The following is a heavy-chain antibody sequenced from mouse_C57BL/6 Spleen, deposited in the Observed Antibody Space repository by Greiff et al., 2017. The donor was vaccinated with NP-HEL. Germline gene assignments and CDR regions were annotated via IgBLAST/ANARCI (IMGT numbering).Heavy chain of an antibody. D-gene: IGHD1-1*01. V-gene: IGHV1-64*01. CDR1: GYTFTSYW. CDR2: IHPNSGST. Sequence: QVQLQQPGAELVKPGASVKLSCKASGYTFTSYWMHWVKQRPGQGLEWIGMIHPNSGSTNYNEKFKSKATLTVDKSSSTAYMQLSSLTSEDSAVYYCARSNSNYYGSSYVGYWGQGTTLTVSS. CDR3: ARSNSNYYGSSYVGY. J-gene: IGHJ2*01.